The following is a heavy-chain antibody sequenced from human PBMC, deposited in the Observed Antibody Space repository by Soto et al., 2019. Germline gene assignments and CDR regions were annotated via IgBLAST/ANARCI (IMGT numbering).Heavy chain of an antibody. CDR2: IIPIFGTA. Sequence: QVQLVQSGAEVKKPGSSVKVSCKASGGTFSSYAISWVRQAPGEGLEWMGGIIPIFGTANYAQKFQGRGPITADESTSTAYMELSSLRSEDTAVYYCARSHYDFGQLPYYFDYWGQGTLVTVSS. V-gene: IGHV1-69*12. J-gene: IGHJ4*02. D-gene: IGHD3-3*01. CDR3: ARSHYDFGQLPYYFDY. CDR1: GGTFSSYA.